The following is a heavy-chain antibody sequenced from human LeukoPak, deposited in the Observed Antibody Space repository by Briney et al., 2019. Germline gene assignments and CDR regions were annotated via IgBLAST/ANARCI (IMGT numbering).Heavy chain of an antibody. J-gene: IGHJ6*03. CDR2: INPNSGGT. CDR1: GYTFTGHY. Sequence: ASVKVSCKASGYTFTGHYMHWVRQAPGQGLEWMGWINPNSGGTNYAQKFQGRVTMTRDTSISTAYMELSRLRSDDTAVYYCARDPRGGNSYYYYYYMDVWGKGTTVTVSS. CDR3: ARDPRGGNSYYYYYYMDV. V-gene: IGHV1-2*02. D-gene: IGHD4-23*01.